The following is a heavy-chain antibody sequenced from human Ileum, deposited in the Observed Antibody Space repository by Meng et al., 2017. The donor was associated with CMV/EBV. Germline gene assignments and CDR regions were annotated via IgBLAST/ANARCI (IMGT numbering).Heavy chain of an antibody. D-gene: IGHD2-15*01. J-gene: IGHJ4*02. V-gene: IGHV4-30-4*08. CDR2: IYYSGSP. Sequence: QVQLQESGPGLVKPSETLSLTCTGAGGSITSGNYYWSWIRQPPGRGLEWIGYIYYSGSPYYKPSLKSRVTISLDTAKNQFSLNLRSVTATDSAVYYWVRQVVAASFDYWGQGALVTVSS. CDR3: VRQVVAASFDY. CDR1: GGSITSGNYY.